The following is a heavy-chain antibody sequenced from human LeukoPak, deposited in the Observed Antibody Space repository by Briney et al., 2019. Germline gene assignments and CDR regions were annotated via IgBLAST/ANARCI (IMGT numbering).Heavy chain of an antibody. CDR1: GFRFDDYS. CDR2: INWDGAST. J-gene: IGHJ6*03. Sequence: GGSLRLSCAASGFRFDDYSMNWVRHVPGKGLEWGARINWDGASTGYRNSMKGRFTISRDNGKNSLYLQMNSLRVEDTAVYYCGRVHCGTNSCYDYYDYYMDVSGKGTTVTVSS. D-gene: IGHD2-15*01. CDR3: GRVHCGTNSCYDYYDYYMDV. V-gene: IGHV3-20*04.